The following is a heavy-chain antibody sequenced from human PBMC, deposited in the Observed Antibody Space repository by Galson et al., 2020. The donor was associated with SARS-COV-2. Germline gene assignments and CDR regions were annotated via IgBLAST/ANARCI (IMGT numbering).Heavy chain of an antibody. J-gene: IGHJ4*02. V-gene: IGHV3-74*01. CDR2: IRGDGRYT. CDR1: GFTFSKTW. D-gene: IGHD5-18*01. Sequence: ASVKVSCEASGFTFSKTWMHWVRQAPGKGMEWLSRIRGDGRYTDYADSVKGRFTISRDNTKNTVSLQMSSLRADDTAIYFCARDHYGYNSLDYWGQGTLITVS. CDR3: ARDHYGYNSLDY.